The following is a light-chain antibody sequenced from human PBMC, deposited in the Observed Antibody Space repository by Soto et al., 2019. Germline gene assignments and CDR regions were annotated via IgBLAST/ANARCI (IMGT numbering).Light chain of an antibody. V-gene: IGKV3D-20*02. CDR1: QTVGTTY. J-gene: IGKJ1*01. CDR3: QQCNNWPQWT. Sequence: VVLAHSPGTLSLSPGERATLSCRASQTVGTTYLAWYQHKPGQAPRLLIYGASTRATGIPDRFSGSRSGTDFTLTISRLEPEDFAVYYCQQCNNWPQWTFGQGTKVDNK. CDR2: GAS.